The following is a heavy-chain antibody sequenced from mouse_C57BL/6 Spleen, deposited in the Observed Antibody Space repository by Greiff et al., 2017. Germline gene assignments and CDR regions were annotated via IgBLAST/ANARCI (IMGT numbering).Heavy chain of an antibody. CDR1: GYAFSSSW. V-gene: IGHV1-82*01. Sequence: VQLQQSGPELVKPGASVKISCKASGYAFSSSWMNWVKQRPGKGLEWIGRIYPGDGDTNYNGKFKGKATLTADKSSSTAYMQLSSLTSEDSAVYFCARREVYYGSFDVWGTGTTVTVSS. D-gene: IGHD1-1*01. CDR2: IYPGDGDT. CDR3: ARREVYYGSFDV. J-gene: IGHJ1*03.